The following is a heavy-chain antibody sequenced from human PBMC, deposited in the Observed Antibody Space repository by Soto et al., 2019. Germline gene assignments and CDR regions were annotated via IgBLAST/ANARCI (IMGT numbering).Heavy chain of an antibody. D-gene: IGHD4-17*01. Sequence: GASVKVSCKASGYTFTRYGISWVRQAPGQVLEWMVWISGYNGCTKYXXKFQGRVXXTVDTSRTTAXVELSXVRSEETAVYYCARTLYGDNIDYWAQGTLVTVSS. CDR1: GYTFTRYG. V-gene: IGHV1-18*01. CDR3: ARTLYGDNIDY. J-gene: IGHJ4*02. CDR2: ISGYNGCT.